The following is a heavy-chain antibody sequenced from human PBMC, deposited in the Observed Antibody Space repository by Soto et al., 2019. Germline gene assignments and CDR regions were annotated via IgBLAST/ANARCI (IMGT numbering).Heavy chain of an antibody. J-gene: IGHJ4*02. CDR2: ISYDGSNK. Sequence: QVQLVESGGGVVQPGRSLRLSCAASGFTFSSYGMHWVRQAPGKGLEWVAVISYDGSNKYYADSVKGRFTISRDNSKNTLYLQMNSLRAEDTAVYYCAKEVGSGLAYCGGDCLMSPYFDYWGQGTLVTVSS. V-gene: IGHV3-30*18. D-gene: IGHD2-21*02. CDR1: GFTFSSYG. CDR3: AKEVGSGLAYCGGDCLMSPYFDY.